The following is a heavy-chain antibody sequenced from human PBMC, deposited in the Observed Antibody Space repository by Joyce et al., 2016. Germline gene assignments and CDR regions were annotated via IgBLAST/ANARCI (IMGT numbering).Heavy chain of an antibody. V-gene: IGHV1-69*01. CDR3: STIPVRYGDYYLFDDVDV. CDR2: IVPIFGIP. CDR1: GGMFSSYA. D-gene: IGHD5-18*01. Sequence: QVQLGQSGSEVKKPGSSVKVSCKASGGMFSSYAISWVRQAPGQGLEWMGGIVPIFGIPFYAQMFQDRVTITADESTTTAFMELHSLKSEDTAIYYCSTIPVRYGDYYLFDDVDVWGQGTTVIVSS. J-gene: IGHJ6*02.